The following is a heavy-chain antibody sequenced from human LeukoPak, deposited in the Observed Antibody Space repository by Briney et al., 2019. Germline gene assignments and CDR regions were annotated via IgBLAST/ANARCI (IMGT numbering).Heavy chain of an antibody. J-gene: IGHJ4*02. D-gene: IGHD2-15*01. V-gene: IGHV1-8*02. CDR1: GYTFTGYY. Sequence: VASVTVSCKASGYTFTGYYMHWVRQATGQGLEWMGWMNPNSGNTGYAQKFQGRVTMTRNTSISTAYMELSSLRSEDTAVYYCARGDIDYWGQGTLVTVSS. CDR2: MNPNSGNT. CDR3: ARGDIDY.